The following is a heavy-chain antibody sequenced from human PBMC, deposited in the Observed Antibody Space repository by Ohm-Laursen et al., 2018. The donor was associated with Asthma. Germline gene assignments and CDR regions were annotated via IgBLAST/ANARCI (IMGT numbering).Heavy chain of an antibody. Sequence: ASVKVSCKASGYSFTDYYINWVRQAPGQGLEWMGRIHPNNGDTTYAQNFRGRVTFTRDTSIRIAYMELTSLSSDDAAVYFCARDLGHISNWYTEYFQYWGQGTLVTVSS. J-gene: IGHJ1*01. V-gene: IGHV1-2*06. CDR2: IHPNNGDT. D-gene: IGHD6-13*01. CDR3: ARDLGHISNWYTEYFQY. CDR1: GYSFTDYY.